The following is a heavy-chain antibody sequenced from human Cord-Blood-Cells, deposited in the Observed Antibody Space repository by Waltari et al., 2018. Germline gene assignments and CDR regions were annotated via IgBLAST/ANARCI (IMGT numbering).Heavy chain of an antibody. CDR3: ARDQRHYDSSGYYAFDI. Sequence: EVQLVESGGGLIQPGGSLRLSCAASGVTVRSNYMRWVRQAPGKGLEWVSVIYSGGSTYYADSVKGRFTISRDNSKNTLYLQMNSLRAEDTAVYYCARDQRHYDSSGYYAFDIWGQGTMVTVSS. CDR2: IYSGGST. V-gene: IGHV3-53*01. D-gene: IGHD3-22*01. CDR1: GVTVRSNY. J-gene: IGHJ3*02.